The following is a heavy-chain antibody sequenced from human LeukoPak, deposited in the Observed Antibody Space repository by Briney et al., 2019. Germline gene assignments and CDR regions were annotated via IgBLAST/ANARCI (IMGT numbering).Heavy chain of an antibody. CDR1: GFSINYDW. Sequence: GGSLRLSCAASGFSINYDWMSWVRQAPGKGLEWVGRIKSKTDDGTTEYAAPVKGRFTISRDDSRNTLYLQMSSLKSEDTAVYYCVRDQYCASSSCPGAFDLWGQGTVVTVSS. CDR3: VRDQYCASSSCPGAFDL. V-gene: IGHV3-15*01. CDR2: IKSKTDDGTT. J-gene: IGHJ3*01. D-gene: IGHD2-2*01.